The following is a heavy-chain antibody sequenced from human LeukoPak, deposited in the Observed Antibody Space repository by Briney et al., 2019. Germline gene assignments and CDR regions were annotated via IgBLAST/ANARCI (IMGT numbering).Heavy chain of an antibody. CDR1: GFIFSNYG. CDR3: GKEGNYGGYLEFDY. V-gene: IGHV3-33*06. D-gene: IGHD5-12*01. J-gene: IGHJ4*02. CDR2: IWYDGSNK. Sequence: PGGSLRLSCAASGFIFSNYGMHWVRQAPGKGLEWVAVIWYDGSNKYYGDSVKGRFTITRDNSKNTLYLQMNSLRAEDTAVYFCGKEGNYGGYLEFDYWGQGTLVTVSP.